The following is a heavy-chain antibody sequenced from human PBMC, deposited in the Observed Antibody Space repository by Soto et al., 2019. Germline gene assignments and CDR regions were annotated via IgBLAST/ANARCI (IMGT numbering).Heavy chain of an antibody. V-gene: IGHV1-46*01. CDR1: GYNFVSNH. CDR2: INPIDGSI. J-gene: IGHJ4*02. D-gene: IGHD6-13*01. CDR3: ARDLFGSWTIDY. Sequence: QVQLVQSGAAVREPGASVKVSCKTSGYNFVSNHIHWVRQTPAQGLEWMGIINPIDGSISYAQKFRGRVTVTRDTPTSSVYMELRGLTPADPAVYFCARDLFGSWTIDYWGPGTLVTVSS.